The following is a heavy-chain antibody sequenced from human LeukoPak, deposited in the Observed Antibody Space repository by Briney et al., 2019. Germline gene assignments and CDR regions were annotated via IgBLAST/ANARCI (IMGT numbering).Heavy chain of an antibody. CDR3: ARATVPAAATDYYYYYYMDV. J-gene: IGHJ6*03. Sequence: ASVKVSCKASGGTFSSYAISWVRQAPGQGFEWMGGIIPIFGTANYAQKFQGRVTITTDESTSTAYMELSSLRSEDTAVYYCARATVPAAATDYYYYYYMDVWGKGTTVTVSS. V-gene: IGHV1-69*05. D-gene: IGHD2-2*01. CDR2: IIPIFGTA. CDR1: GGTFSSYA.